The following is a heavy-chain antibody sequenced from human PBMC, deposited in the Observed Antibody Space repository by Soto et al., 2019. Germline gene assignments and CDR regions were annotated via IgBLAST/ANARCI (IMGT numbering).Heavy chain of an antibody. D-gene: IGHD3-10*01. CDR2: ISAYNDNT. J-gene: IGHJ5*02. V-gene: IGHV1-18*01. CDR1: GYSFTSYG. Sequence: QVQLVQSGAEVKKPGASVKVSCKASGYSFTSYGISWVRQAPGQGLEWMGWISAYNDNTNSAQKRQGRVTMTTDTSKSTAYMERRSLRSDDTVVYYCSRDGIDGSENWLDPWGQGTLVTVSS. CDR3: SRDGIDGSENWLDP.